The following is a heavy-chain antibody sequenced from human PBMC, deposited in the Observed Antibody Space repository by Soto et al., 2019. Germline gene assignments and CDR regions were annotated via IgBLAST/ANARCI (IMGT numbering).Heavy chain of an antibody. J-gene: IGHJ3*02. CDR2: IYSGGST. Sequence: EVQLVESGGGLVQPGGSLRLSCAASGFTVSSNYMSWVRQAPGKGLEWVSVIYSGGSTYYADSVKGRFTISRDNSKNTLYLQMNSLRAEYTDVYYCARDRSTINAFDIWGQGTMVAVSS. V-gene: IGHV3-66*01. D-gene: IGHD3-3*01. CDR1: GFTVSSNY. CDR3: ARDRSTINAFDI.